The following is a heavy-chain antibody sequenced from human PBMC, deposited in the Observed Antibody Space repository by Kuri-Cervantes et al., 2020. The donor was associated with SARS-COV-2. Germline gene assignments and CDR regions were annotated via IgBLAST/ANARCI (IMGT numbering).Heavy chain of an antibody. CDR1: GGSISSGEYY. D-gene: IGHD3-10*01. CDR3: ARTNYYGSGRHIDH. J-gene: IGHJ4*02. V-gene: IGHV4-30-4*08. Sequence: SETLSLTCTVSGGSISSGEYYWSWIRQPPGKGLEWIGYIYYSGSTYYNPSLKSRVSISMDTSKNQLSLKLTSVSAADTAVYYCARTNYYGSGRHIDHWGRGTLVTDSS. CDR2: IYYSGST.